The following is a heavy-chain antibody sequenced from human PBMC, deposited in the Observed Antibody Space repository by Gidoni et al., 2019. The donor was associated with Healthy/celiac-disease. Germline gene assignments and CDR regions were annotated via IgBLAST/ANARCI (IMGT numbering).Heavy chain of an antibody. CDR3: ARKYCSSTSCYQGRRGGGYGMDV. J-gene: IGHJ6*02. CDR2: INHSGST. V-gene: IGHV4-34*01. D-gene: IGHD2-2*01. CDR1: GWSFSGYY. Sequence: QVQLQQWGAGLLKPSETLSLTCAVYGWSFSGYYWSWIRQPPGKGLEWIGEINHSGSTNYNPSLQSRVTISVDTSKNQFSLKLSSVTAADTAVYYCARKYCSSTSCYQGRRGGGYGMDVWGQGTTVTVSS.